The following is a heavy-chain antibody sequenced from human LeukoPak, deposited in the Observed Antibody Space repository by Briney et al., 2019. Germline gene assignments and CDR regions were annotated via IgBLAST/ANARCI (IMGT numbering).Heavy chain of an antibody. V-gene: IGHV3-15*07. Sequence: GGSLRPSCAASGFTFSNAWMNWVRQAPGKGLEWVGRIKSKTDGGTTDYAAPVKGRFTISRDDSKNTLYLQMNSLKTEDTAVYYCTTERRYCSGGSCYWAYYYYYGMDVWGQGTTVTVSS. J-gene: IGHJ6*02. D-gene: IGHD2-15*01. CDR3: TTERRYCSGGSCYWAYYYYYGMDV. CDR1: GFTFSNAW. CDR2: IKSKTDGGTT.